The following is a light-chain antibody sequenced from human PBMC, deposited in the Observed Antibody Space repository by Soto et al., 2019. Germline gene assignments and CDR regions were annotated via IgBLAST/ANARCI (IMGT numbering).Light chain of an antibody. CDR1: ESVRSSY. V-gene: IGKV3-20*01. J-gene: IGKJ1*01. Sequence: EIVLTQSPGTLSLSPGESATLSCRASESVRSSYLAWYQQKPGQAPRLLIYGASTRATGIPDRFSGSGSGTDFTLTISRLQSEDFAVYYCQQYDNSPQTCGQGTKVDIK. CDR2: GAS. CDR3: QQYDNSPQT.